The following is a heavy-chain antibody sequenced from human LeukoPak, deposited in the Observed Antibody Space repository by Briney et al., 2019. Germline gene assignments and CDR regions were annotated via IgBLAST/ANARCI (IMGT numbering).Heavy chain of an antibody. D-gene: IGHD6-13*01. V-gene: IGHV4-4*08. Sequence: SETLSLTCTVSGGSISSYYWSWIRQPPGKGLEWIGYIYTSGSTNYNPSLKSRVTISVDTSKNQFSLKLSSVTAADTAVYYCASSSIAAARSNAFDIWGQGTMVTVSS. CDR1: GGSISSYY. CDR3: ASSSIAAARSNAFDI. CDR2: IYTSGST. J-gene: IGHJ3*02.